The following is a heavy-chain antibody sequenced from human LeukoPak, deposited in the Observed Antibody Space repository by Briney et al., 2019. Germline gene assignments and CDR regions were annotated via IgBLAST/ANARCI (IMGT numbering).Heavy chain of an antibody. CDR3: ARDCSSTSCSDDAFDI. J-gene: IGHJ3*02. Sequence: GGSLRLSCAASGFTFSSYSMNWVRQAPGMGLEWVSSISSSSSYIYYADSVKGRFTISRDNAKNSLYLQMNSLRAEDTAVYYCARDCSSTSCSDDAFDIWGQGTMVTVSS. CDR2: ISSSSSYI. D-gene: IGHD2-2*01. V-gene: IGHV3-21*01. CDR1: GFTFSSYS.